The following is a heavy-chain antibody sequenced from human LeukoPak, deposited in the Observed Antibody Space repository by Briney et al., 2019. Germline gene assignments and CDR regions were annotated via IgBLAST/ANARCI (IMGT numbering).Heavy chain of an antibody. V-gene: IGHV1-69*05. J-gene: IGHJ4*02. D-gene: IGHD3-22*01. CDR1: GYTFTSYY. Sequence: GASVKVSCKASGYTFTSYYMHWVRQAPGQGLEWMGGIIPIFGTANYAQKFQGRVTITTDESTSTAYMELSSLRSEDTAVYYCARTMNTGSYYFDYWGQGTLVTVSS. CDR3: ARTMNTGSYYFDY. CDR2: IIPIFGTA.